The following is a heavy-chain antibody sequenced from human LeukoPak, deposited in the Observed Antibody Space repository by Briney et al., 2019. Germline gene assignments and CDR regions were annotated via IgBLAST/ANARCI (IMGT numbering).Heavy chain of an antibody. CDR3: ARDLRFGELGFDP. CDR2: IYYSGST. Sequence: SETLSLTCTVSGGSISSYYWSWIRQPPGKGLEWIGYIYYSGSTNYNPSLKSRVTISVDTSKNQFSLKLSSVTAADTAVYYCARDLRFGELGFDPWGQGTLVTVSS. D-gene: IGHD3-10*01. CDR1: GGSISSYY. J-gene: IGHJ5*02. V-gene: IGHV4-59*01.